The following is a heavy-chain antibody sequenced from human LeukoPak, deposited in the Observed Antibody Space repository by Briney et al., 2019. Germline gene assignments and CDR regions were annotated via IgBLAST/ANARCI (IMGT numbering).Heavy chain of an antibody. CDR2: MYYSGST. CDR1: GASISSSYYY. V-gene: IGHV4-39*01. J-gene: IGHJ4*02. D-gene: IGHD3-10*01. CDR3: ARRLGFGEFDY. Sequence: SETLSLTCTVSGASISSSYYYWGWIRQPPGKGLEWIGNMYYSGSTYKNPSLKSRVTISVDTSKNQFSLKLSSVTAADTAVYYCARRLGFGEFDYWGQGTLVTVSS.